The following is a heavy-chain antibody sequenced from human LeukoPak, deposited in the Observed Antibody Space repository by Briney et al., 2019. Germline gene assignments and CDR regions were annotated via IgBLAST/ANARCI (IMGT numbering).Heavy chain of an antibody. V-gene: IGHV4-59*01. CDR3: ARVRGYSYDSSDFDY. D-gene: IGHD5-18*01. CDR2: IYYSGNT. J-gene: IGHJ4*02. CDR1: GDSIIYYY. Sequence: PSETLSLTCTVSGDSIIYYYWSWIGRPPGKGLEWIGKIYYSGNTNYNPSLKSGVTISIDTAKNKFSLKLSSVTAADTAVYYCARVRGYSYDSSDFDYWGQGTLVTVSS.